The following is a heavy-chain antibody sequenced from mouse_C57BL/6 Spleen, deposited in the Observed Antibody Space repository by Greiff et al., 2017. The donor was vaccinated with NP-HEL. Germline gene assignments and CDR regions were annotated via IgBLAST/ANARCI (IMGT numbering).Heavy chain of an antibody. CDR3: ARLGDYESFAY. CDR1: GFTFSDYY. V-gene: IGHV5-12*01. J-gene: IGHJ3*01. D-gene: IGHD2-4*01. Sequence: EVKLVESGGGLVQPGGSLKLSCAASGFTFSDYYMYWVRQTPEKRLEWVAYISNGGGSTYYPDTVKGRFTISRDNAKNTLYLQMSRLKSEDTAMYYCARLGDYESFAYWGQGTLVTVSA. CDR2: ISNGGGST.